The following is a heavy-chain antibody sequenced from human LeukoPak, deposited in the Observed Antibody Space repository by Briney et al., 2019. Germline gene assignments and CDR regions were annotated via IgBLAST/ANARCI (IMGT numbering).Heavy chain of an antibody. D-gene: IGHD5-24*01. Sequence: SETLSLTCTVSGGSISSYYWSWIRQPPGKGLEWIGYIYYSGSTNYNPSLKSRVTISVDTSKNQFSLKLSSVTAADTAVYYCAKDGRGGYNYYYYYYMDVWGKGTTVTASS. V-gene: IGHV4-59*01. CDR1: GGSISSYY. CDR2: IYYSGST. CDR3: AKDGRGGYNYYYYYYMDV. J-gene: IGHJ6*03.